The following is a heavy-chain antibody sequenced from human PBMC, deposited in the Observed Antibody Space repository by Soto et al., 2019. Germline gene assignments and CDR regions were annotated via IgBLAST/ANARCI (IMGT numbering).Heavy chain of an antibody. J-gene: IGHJ4*02. D-gene: IGHD1-1*01. Sequence: QVHLVQSGAEVKKPGASVKVSCKASGYTFTSYGITWVRQAPGQGLEWMGWISAHNGNTDYAQKLQGRVIVTRDTSTSTAYMELRGLRSDETAVYYCARGRYGDYGGQGALVTVSS. V-gene: IGHV1-18*01. CDR2: ISAHNGNT. CDR3: ARGRYGDY. CDR1: GYTFTSYG.